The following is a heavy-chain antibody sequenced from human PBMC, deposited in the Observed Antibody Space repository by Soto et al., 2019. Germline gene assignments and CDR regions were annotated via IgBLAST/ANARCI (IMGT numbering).Heavy chain of an antibody. CDR2: FYYSGST. Sequence: PSETLSLTCNVSGGAISSGGYYWSWIRQHQGKGLEWIGCFYYSGSTYYNPSLKSRVTFSVYTSKNQFSLKLSSVTAADTAVYYCARGDGGNTLKYGMDVWGQGTTVTVSS. J-gene: IGHJ6*02. V-gene: IGHV4-31*03. CDR1: GGAISSGGYY. D-gene: IGHD2-15*01. CDR3: ARGDGGNTLKYGMDV.